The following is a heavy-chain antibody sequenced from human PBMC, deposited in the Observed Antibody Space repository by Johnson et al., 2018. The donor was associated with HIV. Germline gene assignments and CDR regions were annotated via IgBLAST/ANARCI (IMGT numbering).Heavy chain of an antibody. CDR2: TTDKLNSYTT. CDR1: GFTFSDYY. D-gene: IGHD1-26*01. CDR3: AKRHGPVVGATHDAFDI. J-gene: IGHJ3*02. V-gene: IGHV3-72*01. Sequence: VQLVESGGGLVQPGGSLRLSCVVSGFTFSDYYMDWVRQAPGKGLEWVGRTTDKLNSYTTKYAASVKGRFTISRDDAKKSLYLQINSLRTEDTAVYYCAKRHGPVVGATHDAFDIWGQGTMVTVSS.